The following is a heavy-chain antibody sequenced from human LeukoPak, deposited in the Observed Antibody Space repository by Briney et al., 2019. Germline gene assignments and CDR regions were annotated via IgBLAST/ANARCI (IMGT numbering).Heavy chain of an antibody. D-gene: IGHD3-16*01. J-gene: IGHJ3*02. CDR1: GFNFSSYW. CDR3: ARAWGARDAFDI. Sequence: PGGSLRLSCAASGFNFSSYWMSWVRQAPGKGLEWVANIKQDGSEKYYVDSVKGRFTISRDNAKNSLYLQMNSLRAEDTAVYYCARAWGARDAFDIWGQGTMVTVSS. CDR2: IKQDGSEK. V-gene: IGHV3-7*01.